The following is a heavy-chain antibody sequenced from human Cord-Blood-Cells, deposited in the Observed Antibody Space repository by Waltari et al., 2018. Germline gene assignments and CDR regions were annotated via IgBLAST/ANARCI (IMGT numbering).Heavy chain of an antibody. V-gene: IGHV4-34*01. D-gene: IGHD2-21*02. CDR1: GGSFSGYS. J-gene: IGHJ4*02. CDR2: INHSGST. Sequence: QVQLQQWGAGLWKPSETLSLTCAVYGGSFSGYSWVWIRQPPGKGLEWIGEINHSGSTNYNPSLKSRVTISVDTSKNQFSLKLSSVTAADTAVYYCARVVVTAIPDYWGQGTLVTVSS. CDR3: ARVVVTAIPDY.